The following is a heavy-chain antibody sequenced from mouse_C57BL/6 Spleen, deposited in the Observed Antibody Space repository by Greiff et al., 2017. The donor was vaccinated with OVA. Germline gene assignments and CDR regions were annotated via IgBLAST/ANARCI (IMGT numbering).Heavy chain of an antibody. Sequence: VQLQQSGPELVKPGASVKISCKASGYAFSSSWMNWVKQRPGKGLEWIGRIYPGDGDTNYNGKFKGKATLTADKSSSTAYMQLSSLTSEDSAVYFCARNYGSSYVDYWGQGTTLTFSS. CDR3: ARNYGSSYVDY. J-gene: IGHJ2*01. D-gene: IGHD1-1*01. CDR2: IYPGDGDT. CDR1: GYAFSSSW. V-gene: IGHV1-82*01.